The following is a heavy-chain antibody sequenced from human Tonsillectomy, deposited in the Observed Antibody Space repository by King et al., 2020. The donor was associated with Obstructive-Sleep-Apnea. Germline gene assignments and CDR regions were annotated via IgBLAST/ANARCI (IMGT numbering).Heavy chain of an antibody. V-gene: IGHV1-18*01. CDR1: GYTFTSYG. CDR2: ISAYNGNT. Sequence: VQLVQSGAEVKKPGASVKVSCKASGYTFTSYGISWVRQAPGQGLEWMGWISAYNGNTNYAQKLQGRVTMTTDTSTSTAYMELRSLRSDDTAVYYCAREVIPPLMSEVGGHFDYWGQGTLVTVSS. J-gene: IGHJ4*02. CDR3: AREVIPPLMSEVGGHFDY. D-gene: IGHD2-21*01.